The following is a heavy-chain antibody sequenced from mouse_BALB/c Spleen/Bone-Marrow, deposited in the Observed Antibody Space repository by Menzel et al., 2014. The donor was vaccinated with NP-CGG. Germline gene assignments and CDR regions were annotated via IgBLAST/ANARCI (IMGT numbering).Heavy chain of an antibody. CDR1: GFDFSRYW. D-gene: IGHD1-2*01. V-gene: IGHV4-1*02. CDR3: AKNYYYGYVAY. CDR2: INPDSSTI. J-gene: IGHJ3*01. Sequence: EVQLVESGGGLVQPGGSLKLSCAASGFDFSRYWMTWVRQAPGKGLEWVGEINPDSSTINYTPSLKDKFIISRDNAKNTLYLQMNKVRSEDTALYYCAKNYYYGYVAYWGQGTLVTVSA.